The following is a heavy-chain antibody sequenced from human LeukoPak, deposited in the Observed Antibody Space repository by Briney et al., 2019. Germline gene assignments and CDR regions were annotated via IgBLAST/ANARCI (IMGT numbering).Heavy chain of an antibody. CDR1: EFTFSSYW. CDR3: AKDHGTMIVVVHDAFDI. Sequence: GGSLRLSCTASEFTFSSYWMTWVRQAPGKGLDWVANIKEDGSEKFYVDSVKGRFTISRDNARNSLYLQMNSLRAEDTAVYYCAKDHGTMIVVVHDAFDIWGQGTMVTVSS. D-gene: IGHD3-22*01. V-gene: IGHV3-7*01. J-gene: IGHJ3*02. CDR2: IKEDGSEK.